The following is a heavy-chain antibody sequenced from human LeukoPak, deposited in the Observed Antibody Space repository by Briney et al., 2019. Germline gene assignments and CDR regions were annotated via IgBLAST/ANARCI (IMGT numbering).Heavy chain of an antibody. CDR1: GFTFSIYG. D-gene: IGHD3-10*01. CDR2: IWNDGSNE. V-gene: IGHV3-33*01. J-gene: IGHJ4*02. Sequence: GGSLRLSCAASGFTFSIYGMHWVRQAPGKGLEWVAVIWNDGSNEYYADSVKGRFTISRDNSKNTLCLQMNSLRAEDTAVYSCARASGPFDYWGQGTLVTVSS. CDR3: ARASGPFDY.